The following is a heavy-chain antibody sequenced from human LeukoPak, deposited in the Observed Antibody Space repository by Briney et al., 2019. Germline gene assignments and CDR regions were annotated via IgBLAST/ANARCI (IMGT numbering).Heavy chain of an antibody. CDR3: ARLEAYCGGDCYSGFDY. J-gene: IGHJ4*02. CDR1: GYSISSGYY. D-gene: IGHD2-21*01. CDR2: IYHSGST. V-gene: IGHV4-38-2*01. Sequence: SETQSLTCAVSGYSISSGYYWGWIRQPPGKGLEWIGSIYHSGSTYYNPSLKSRVTISVDTSKNQFSLKLSSVTAADTAVYYCARLEAYCGGDCYSGFDYWGQGTLVTVSS.